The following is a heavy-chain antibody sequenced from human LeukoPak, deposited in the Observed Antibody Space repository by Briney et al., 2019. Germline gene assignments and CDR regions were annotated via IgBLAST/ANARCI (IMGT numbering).Heavy chain of an antibody. CDR2: IRYDVSSK. V-gene: IGHV3-30*02. CDR3: ARNTGNYGLDY. D-gene: IGHD4-17*01. Sequence: GGSLRLSCAVSGFGFSNYVIHWVRQPPGKGLEWVSLIRYDVSSKYYADSVRGRFTISRDNSKNTLYLQMTRLRAEDTAVYYFARNTGNYGLDYWGQGNLVTVSS. J-gene: IGHJ4*02. CDR1: GFGFSNYV.